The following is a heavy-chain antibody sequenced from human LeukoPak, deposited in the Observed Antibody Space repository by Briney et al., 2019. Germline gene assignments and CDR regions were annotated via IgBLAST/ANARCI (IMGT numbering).Heavy chain of an antibody. J-gene: IGHJ5*02. CDR2: IHHSGST. V-gene: IGHV4-4*02. CDR1: GGSIGSNDW. CDR3: ASGYCSGGSCYSGYWFDP. Sequence: SETLSLTCTVSGGSIGSNDWGSWDRQAPGKGLEWIGEIHHSGSTVYNPSLQSRVTILLDKSRNQFSLNLSSVTAADTAVYYCASGYCSGGSCYSGYWFDPWGQGTLVTVSS. D-gene: IGHD2-15*01.